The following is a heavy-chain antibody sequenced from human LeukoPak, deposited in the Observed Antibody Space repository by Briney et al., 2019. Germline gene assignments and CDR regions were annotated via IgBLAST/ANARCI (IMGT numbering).Heavy chain of an antibody. CDR2: IKQDGSEK. Sequence: GGSLRLSCAASGFTFSSYWMSWVRQAPGKGLEWVANIKQDGSEKNYVDSVKGRFTISRDNAKNSLDLQMNSLRAEDTAVYYCARAGGYASSWAYWGLGTLVTVSS. V-gene: IGHV3-7*01. J-gene: IGHJ4*02. CDR3: ARAGGYASSWAY. CDR1: GFTFSSYW. D-gene: IGHD5-12*01.